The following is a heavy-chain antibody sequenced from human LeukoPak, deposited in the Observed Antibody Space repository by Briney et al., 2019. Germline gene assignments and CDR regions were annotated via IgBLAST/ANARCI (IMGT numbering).Heavy chain of an antibody. V-gene: IGHV3-23*01. J-gene: IGHJ4*02. CDR2: ISGSGGST. CDR3: AKNPTVGHYYDSSGYYFDY. CDR1: GFTFSSYA. Sequence: GGSLRLSCAASGFTFSSYAMSWVRKAPGKGLEWVSAISGSGGSTYYADSVKGRFTISRDNSKNTLYLQMNSLRAEDTAVYYCAKNPTVGHYYDSSGYYFDYWGQGTLVTVSS. D-gene: IGHD3-22*01.